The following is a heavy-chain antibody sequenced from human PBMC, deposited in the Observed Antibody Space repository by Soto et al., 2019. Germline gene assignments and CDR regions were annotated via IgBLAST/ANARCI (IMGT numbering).Heavy chain of an antibody. D-gene: IGHD6-6*01. CDR1: GFIFKNYA. CDR2: ITRDGYNK. CDR3: TKSSGGSSSVGMDY. V-gene: IGHV3-30*04. J-gene: IGHJ4*02. Sequence: GGSLRLSCAVSGFIFKNYALNWVRQAPGKGLEWVASITRDGYNKYYADSVKGRFTISRDNSKNTLSLQMTALRVEDSSVYYCTKSSGGSSSVGMDYWGPGTLVT.